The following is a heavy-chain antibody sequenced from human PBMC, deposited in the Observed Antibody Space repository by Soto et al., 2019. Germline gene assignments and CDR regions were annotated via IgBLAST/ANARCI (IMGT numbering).Heavy chain of an antibody. CDR3: AKGYCSGGSCYPLYYYYMDV. Sequence: GGSLRLSCAASGFTFSSYAMSWVRQAPGKGLEWVSAISGSGGSTYYADSVKGRFTISRDNSKNTLYLQMNSLRAEDTAVYYCAKGYCSGGSCYPLYYYYMDVWGKGTTVTVSS. CDR2: ISGSGGST. J-gene: IGHJ6*03. CDR1: GFTFSSYA. V-gene: IGHV3-23*01. D-gene: IGHD2-15*01.